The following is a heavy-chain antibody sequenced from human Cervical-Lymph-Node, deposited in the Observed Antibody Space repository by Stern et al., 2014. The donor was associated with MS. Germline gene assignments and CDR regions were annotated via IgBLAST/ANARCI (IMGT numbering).Heavy chain of an antibody. D-gene: IGHD4-23*01. CDR3: AREGGNTAEYFQH. CDR2: IWYDGSNR. V-gene: IGHV3-33*01. J-gene: IGHJ1*01. Sequence: QVPLVQSGGGVVQPGRSLRLSCAASGFTFSSSGMHWVRQAPGKGLEWLAIIWYDGSNRYYADSVKGRFTISRDNSKNTLYLQMNSLRADDTAVYYCAREGGNTAEYFQHWGQGTLVTVSS. CDR1: GFTFSSSG.